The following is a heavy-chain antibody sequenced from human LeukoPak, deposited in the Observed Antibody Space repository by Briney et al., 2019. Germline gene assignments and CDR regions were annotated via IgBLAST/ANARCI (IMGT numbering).Heavy chain of an antibody. Sequence: GGSLRLSCAASGFTFSDSAMSWVRQAPGKGLEWGSSISGSSGSKFHADSVKGRFTISRDNSKGTLYLQMNSLRAEDTALYYCAKGSKFSGTYYFDYWGQGTLVTVSS. CDR1: GFTFSDSA. D-gene: IGHD1-26*01. CDR2: ISGSSGSK. CDR3: AKGSKFSGTYYFDY. J-gene: IGHJ4*02. V-gene: IGHV3-23*01.